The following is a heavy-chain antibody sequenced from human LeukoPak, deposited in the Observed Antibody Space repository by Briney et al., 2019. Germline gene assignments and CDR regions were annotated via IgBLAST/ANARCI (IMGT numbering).Heavy chain of an antibody. V-gene: IGHV3-23*01. J-gene: IGHJ6*03. D-gene: IGHD3-3*01. Sequence: GGSLRLSCAPSGVTFSSYAMSWVRQAPGKGLEGVSAISGSGGSTYYADSVKGRFTISRDNSKNTLYLQMNSLRAQDTPVYYCAKDSQRFRGGRSAFYYYYYMDVWGKGTTVTVSS. CDR2: ISGSGGST. CDR1: GVTFSSYA. CDR3: AKDSQRFRGGRSAFYYYYYMDV.